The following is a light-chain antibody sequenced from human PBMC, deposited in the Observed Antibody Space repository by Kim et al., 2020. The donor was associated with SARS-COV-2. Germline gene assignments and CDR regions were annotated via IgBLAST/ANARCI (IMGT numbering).Light chain of an antibody. CDR2: RAS. J-gene: IGKJ4*01. Sequence: LSASVGDRVTITCRASQNINKWLAWYQQRPGEAPNLLIYRASSLQSGVPSRFSGSGSGTEFTLTITSLQPDDFATYYCQQYSSYVTFGGGTKLEI. CDR3: QQYSSYVT. V-gene: IGKV1-5*03. CDR1: QNINKW.